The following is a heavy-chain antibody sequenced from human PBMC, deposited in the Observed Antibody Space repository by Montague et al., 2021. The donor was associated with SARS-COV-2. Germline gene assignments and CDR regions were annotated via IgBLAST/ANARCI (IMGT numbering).Heavy chain of an antibody. Sequence: SETLSLTCAVYGGSFSGYYWSWIRKPQGKGLEWIGEINHSGSTNYNPYLKSRVTISVDTSKNQYYLKLSCVTAADTAVYYCARVRYYGSGTSLGMDVWGQGTTVTVSS. CDR3: ARVRYYGSGTSLGMDV. J-gene: IGHJ6*02. CDR2: INHSGST. CDR1: GGSFSGYY. D-gene: IGHD3-10*01. V-gene: IGHV4-34*01.